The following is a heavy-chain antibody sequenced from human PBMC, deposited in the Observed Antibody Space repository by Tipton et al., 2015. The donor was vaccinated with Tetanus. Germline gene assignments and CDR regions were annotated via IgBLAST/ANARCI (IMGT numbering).Heavy chain of an antibody. V-gene: IGHV4-31*03. J-gene: IGHJ4*02. CDR2: IYYNTERT. CDR1: GASINAGGYL. Sequence: TLSLTCNVFGASINAGGYLWTWVRQHPGKGLEWIGNIYYNTERTSRIPSLDSRVSISVDTSKNQFSLRLTSVTAADTAVYYCARGLPRESFYLDYWGQGKQVTVSS. D-gene: IGHD3-3*01. CDR3: ARGLPRESFYLDY.